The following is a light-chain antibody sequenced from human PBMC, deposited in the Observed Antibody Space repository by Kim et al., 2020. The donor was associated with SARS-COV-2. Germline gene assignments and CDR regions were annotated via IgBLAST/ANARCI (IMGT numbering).Light chain of an antibody. CDR2: GDS. CDR3: QSYDNSLSGQV. J-gene: IGLJ1*01. CDR1: ISNIGAGYD. V-gene: IGLV1-40*01. Sequence: RVTISCTGRISNIGAGYDVLWWQQLPPTAPKLVIFGDSSRPPGGADGCSGSKSDTSASLAITGLLAADEADYYCQSYDNSLSGQVFGSGTKVTVL.